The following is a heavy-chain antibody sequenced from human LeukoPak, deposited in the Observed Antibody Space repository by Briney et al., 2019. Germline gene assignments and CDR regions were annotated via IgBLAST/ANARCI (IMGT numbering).Heavy chain of an antibody. Sequence: GGSLRLSCAASGFTFSSYEMNWVRQAPGKGLEWVSYISSSGSTIYYADSVRGRFTISRDNAKNTLFLQMNSLRAEDTAIYYCAKRSYDILIGYFDAFDMWGQGTMVTVSS. J-gene: IGHJ3*02. CDR3: AKRSYDILIGYFDAFDM. CDR1: GFTFSSYE. D-gene: IGHD3-9*01. CDR2: ISSSGSTI. V-gene: IGHV3-48*03.